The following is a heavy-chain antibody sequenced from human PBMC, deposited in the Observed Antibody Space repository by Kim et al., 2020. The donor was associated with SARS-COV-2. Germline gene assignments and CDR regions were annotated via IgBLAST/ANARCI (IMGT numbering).Heavy chain of an antibody. J-gene: IGHJ6*03. CDR2: SRNKVNSFTT. D-gene: IGHD1-26*01. V-gene: IGHV3-72*01. Sequence: GGSLRLSCAPSGFTFSDYYMDWVRQAPGRGLEWVARSRNKVNSFTTEYAASLKDRFTISRDDSKKSLYLQMNSLKTEDTAVYYCVRTVGNYMDVWGQGTTVTVSS. CDR1: GFTFSDYY. CDR3: VRTVGNYMDV.